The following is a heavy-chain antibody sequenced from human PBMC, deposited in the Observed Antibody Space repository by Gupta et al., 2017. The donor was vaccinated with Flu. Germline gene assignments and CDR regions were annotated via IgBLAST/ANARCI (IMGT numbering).Heavy chain of an antibody. Sequence: EVELVESGGGLVQPGGSLRLSCGSSVFTLSSYDMSWVRQAPGRGLEWVSFISSRGVTYYGDSVRGRFTISRDNARNSLLLQMSGLRDEDTGVYYCTIGHWAKWGQGTLVTVSS. CDR1: VFTLSSYD. CDR2: ISSRGVT. D-gene: IGHD3-16*01. CDR3: TIGHWAK. V-gene: IGHV3-48*03. J-gene: IGHJ4*02.